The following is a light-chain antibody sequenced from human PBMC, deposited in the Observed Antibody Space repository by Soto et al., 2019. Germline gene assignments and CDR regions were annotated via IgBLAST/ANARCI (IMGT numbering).Light chain of an antibody. J-gene: IGKJ1*01. CDR3: HQYYSSPPA. Sequence: AIRMTQSPSSLSASTGARVTITCRASQGISSYLAWYQQKSGKAPKILIYAASTLQSGVPSRFSGSGSGTDFTITISCLQSEDFATYYGHQYYSSPPAFGNGTKVDIK. CDR2: AAS. CDR1: QGISSY. V-gene: IGKV1-8*01.